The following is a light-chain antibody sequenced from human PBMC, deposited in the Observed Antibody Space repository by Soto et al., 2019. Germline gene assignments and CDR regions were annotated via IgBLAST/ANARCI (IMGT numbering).Light chain of an antibody. CDR2: DAS. J-gene: IGKJ5*01. CDR1: QSVSSY. V-gene: IGKV3-11*01. CDR3: QQRSNWPIT. Sequence: EIVLTQSPATLSLSPGERATLSCMASQSVSSYLAWYQQKPGQAPRLLIYDASNRATGIPARFSGSGSGTDFTLTISSLEPEDFAVYYCQQRSNWPITFGQGTRLEI.